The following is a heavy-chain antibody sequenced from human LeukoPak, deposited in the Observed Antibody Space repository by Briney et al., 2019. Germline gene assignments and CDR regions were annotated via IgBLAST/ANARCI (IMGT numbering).Heavy chain of an antibody. CDR2: IYSTGST. J-gene: IGHJ3*02. CDR3: TRVMTTVNVFDI. CDR1: GGSISNYY. D-gene: IGHD4-17*01. V-gene: IGHV4-4*07. Sequence: PSETLSLTCTVSGGSISNYYWSWIRQPAGKGLEWIGRIYSTGSTNYHPSLKSRVTMSVDMSKNQFSLKLNSATAADTAVYYCTRVMTTVNVFDIWGQGTLVTVSS.